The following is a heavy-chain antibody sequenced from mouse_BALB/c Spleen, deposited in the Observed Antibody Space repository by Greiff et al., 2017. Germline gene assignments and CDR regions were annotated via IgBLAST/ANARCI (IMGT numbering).Heavy chain of an antibody. Sequence: EVQLQESGGGLVQPGGSLKLSCAASGFTFTSYCMSWVRQTPDKRLELVATINSNGGSTYYPDSVKGRFTFSRDNAKNTLYLQVSSLKSEDTAMYYCAKVSLLRTSYYAMDYWGQGTSVTVSS. CDR3: AKVSLLRTSYYAMDY. V-gene: IGHV5-6-3*01. CDR2: INSNGGST. J-gene: IGHJ4*01. D-gene: IGHD1-2*01. CDR1: GFTFTSYC.